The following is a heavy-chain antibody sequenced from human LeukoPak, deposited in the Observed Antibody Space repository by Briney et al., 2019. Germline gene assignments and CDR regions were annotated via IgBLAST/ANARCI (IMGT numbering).Heavy chain of an antibody. Sequence: SETLSLTCTVSGGSISSGSYYWSWIRQPAGKGLEWIGRIYTSGSTNYNPSLKSRVTISVDTSKNQFSLKLSSVTAADTAVYYCARVQIRLNRTYYFDYWGQGTLVTVSS. J-gene: IGHJ4*02. CDR2: IYTSGST. D-gene: IGHD5-24*01. V-gene: IGHV4-61*02. CDR3: ARVQIRLNRTYYFDY. CDR1: GGSISSGSYY.